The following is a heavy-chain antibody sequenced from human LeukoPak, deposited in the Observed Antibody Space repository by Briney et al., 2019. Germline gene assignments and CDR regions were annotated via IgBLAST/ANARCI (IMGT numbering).Heavy chain of an antibody. V-gene: IGHV3-23*01. D-gene: IGHD2-2*01. CDR3: ATGIYCSTISSYGPFDY. J-gene: IGHJ4*02. CDR1: GFTYSSYA. CDR2: ISGSDGRT. Sequence: GGSLRLSWAASGFTYSSYAMSWVRQAPGKGLEWVSVISGSDGRTYYADSVKGRFTISRDNSKNTLDLQMNSLRAEDTAVYYCATGIYCSTISSYGPFDYWGQGTLVTVSS.